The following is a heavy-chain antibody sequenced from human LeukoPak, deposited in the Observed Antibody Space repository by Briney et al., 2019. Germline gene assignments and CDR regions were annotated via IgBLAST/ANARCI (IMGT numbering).Heavy chain of an antibody. D-gene: IGHD6-13*01. CDR2: IYYSGST. Sequence: SETLSLTCTVSGGSLSSYYWSWIRQPPGKGPEWIGYIYYSGSTNYNPSLKSRVTISVDTSKNQFSLKLSSVTAADTAVYYCARLQYSSSHNDYWGQGTLVTVSS. CDR1: GGSLSSYY. J-gene: IGHJ4*02. CDR3: ARLQYSSSHNDY. V-gene: IGHV4-59*12.